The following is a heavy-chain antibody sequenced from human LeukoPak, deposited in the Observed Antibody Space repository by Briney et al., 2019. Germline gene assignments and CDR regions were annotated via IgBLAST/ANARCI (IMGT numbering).Heavy chain of an antibody. J-gene: IGHJ4*02. CDR1: GGSISSYY. Sequence: PSETLSLTCTVSGGSISSYYWSWIRQPPGKGLEWIGYIYYRGSTNYNPSLKSRVTISVDTSKNQFSLKLSSVTAADTAVYYCARRGYYGSGSYSTFDYWGQGTLVTVSS. V-gene: IGHV4-59*08. D-gene: IGHD3-10*01. CDR3: ARRGYYGSGSYSTFDY. CDR2: IYYRGST.